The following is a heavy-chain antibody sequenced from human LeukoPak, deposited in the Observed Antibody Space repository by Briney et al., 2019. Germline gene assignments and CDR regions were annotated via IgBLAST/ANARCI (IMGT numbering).Heavy chain of an antibody. J-gene: IGHJ4*02. CDR1: GGSISSGSYY. CDR3: ARLGSTEGFDY. V-gene: IGHV4-61*02. CDR2: IYTSGST. D-gene: IGHD7-27*01. Sequence: SQTLSLTCTVSGGSISSGSYYWSWIRQPAGKGLEWIGRIYTSGSTNYNPSLKSRVTISVDTSKNQFSLKLSSVTAADTAVYYCARLGSTEGFDYWGQGTLVTVSS.